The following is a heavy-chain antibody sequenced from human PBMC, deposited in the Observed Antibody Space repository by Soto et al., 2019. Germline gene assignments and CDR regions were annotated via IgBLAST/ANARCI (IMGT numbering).Heavy chain of an antibody. CDR1: GGSVSSGSYY. CDR2: IYYSGST. Sequence: QVQLQESGPGLVKPSETLSLTCTVSGGSVSSGSYYWSWIRQPPGKGLEWIGYIYYSGSTNYNPSLKSRVTISVDTSKNQFSLKLSSVTAADTAVYYCASHIAAAGTFDYWGQGTLATVSS. CDR3: ASHIAAAGTFDY. D-gene: IGHD6-13*01. V-gene: IGHV4-61*01. J-gene: IGHJ4*02.